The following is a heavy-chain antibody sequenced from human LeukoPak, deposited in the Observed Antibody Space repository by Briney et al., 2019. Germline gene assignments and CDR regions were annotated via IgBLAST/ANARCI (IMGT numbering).Heavy chain of an antibody. J-gene: IGHJ4*02. D-gene: IGHD3-22*01. CDR3: STTYYYDSSEGY. CDR2: IKSKTDGGTT. CDR1: GFTFSNAW. V-gene: IGHV3-15*07. Sequence: PGGSLRLSCAASGFTFSNAWMNWVRQAPGKGLEWVGRIKSKTDGGTTDYAAPVKGRCTISRDDSKNTLYLQMNSLKTEDTAVYYCSTTYYYDSSEGYWGQGTLVTVSS.